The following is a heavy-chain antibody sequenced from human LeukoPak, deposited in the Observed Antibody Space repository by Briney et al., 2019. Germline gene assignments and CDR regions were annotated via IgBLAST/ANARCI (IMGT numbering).Heavy chain of an antibody. CDR2: IYYSGST. J-gene: IGHJ6*02. D-gene: IGHD1-14*01. CDR1: GGSISSYY. V-gene: IGHV4-59*01. Sequence: SEALSLTCTVSGGSISSYYWSWIRQPPGKGLEWIGYIYYSGSTNYNPSLKSRVTISVDTSKNQSSLKLSSETAADTAVYYCAREVSAYGMDVWGQGTTVTVSS. CDR3: AREVSAYGMDV.